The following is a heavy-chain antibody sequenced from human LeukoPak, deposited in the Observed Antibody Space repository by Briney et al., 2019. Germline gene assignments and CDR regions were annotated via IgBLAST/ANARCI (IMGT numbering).Heavy chain of an antibody. V-gene: IGHV5-51*01. CDR2: IYPGDSHT. CDR3: ARRMRRHWNSDLWSFDY. Sequence: GESLKISCKGSGYSFGTYWIGWVRQMPGKGLEWMGIIYPGDSHTRYSPSFQGQVTISADKSTSTAYLQWNSLKSSDTAIYYCARRMRRHWNSDLWSFDYWGQGTLVSVSS. CDR1: GYSFGTYW. D-gene: IGHD1-7*01. J-gene: IGHJ4*02.